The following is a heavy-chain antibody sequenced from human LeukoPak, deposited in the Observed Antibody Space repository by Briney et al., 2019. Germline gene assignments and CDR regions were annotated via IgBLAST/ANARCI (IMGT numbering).Heavy chain of an antibody. J-gene: IGHJ4*02. V-gene: IGHV3-15*01. D-gene: IGHD3-22*01. CDR1: GFTFSKVW. CDR3: TARGYYYDNSGYPPLWY. CDR2: IKSKSDGGTT. Sequence: GGSLRLSCAASGFTFSKVWMNWVRQAPGKGLEWVGRIKSKSDGGTTDYAAPVTGRFTISRDDSKNTLYLQMNSLKTEDTAVYYCTARGYYYDNSGYPPLWYWGQGTLATVSS.